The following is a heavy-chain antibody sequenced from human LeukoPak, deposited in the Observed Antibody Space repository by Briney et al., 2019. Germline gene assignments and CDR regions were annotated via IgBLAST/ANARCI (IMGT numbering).Heavy chain of an antibody. V-gene: IGHV4-61*02. CDR3: ARNYYGEPWFDP. Sequence: PSETLSLTCSVSGGSISSGSYNWSWIRQPAGKGLEWIGRIYTSGSTNYNPSLKSRVTISVDTSKNQFSLKLSSVTAADTAVYYCARNYYGEPWFDPWGQGTLVTVSS. CDR1: GGSISSGSYN. CDR2: IYTSGST. J-gene: IGHJ5*02. D-gene: IGHD3-10*01.